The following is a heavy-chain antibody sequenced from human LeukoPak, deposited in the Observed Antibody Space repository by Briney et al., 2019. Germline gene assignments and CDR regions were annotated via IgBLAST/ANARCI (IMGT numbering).Heavy chain of an antibody. CDR3: ARAVMRWFGELFAHPHPTRFDY. CDR1: GYTFTGYY. D-gene: IGHD3-10*01. CDR2: INPNSGGT. V-gene: IGHV1-2*02. Sequence: GASVKVSCKASGYTFTGYYMHWVRQAPGQGLEWMGWINPNSGGTNYAQKFQGRVTMTRDTSISTAYMELSRLRSDDTAVYYCARAVMRWFGELFAHPHPTRFDYWGQGTLVTVSS. J-gene: IGHJ4*02.